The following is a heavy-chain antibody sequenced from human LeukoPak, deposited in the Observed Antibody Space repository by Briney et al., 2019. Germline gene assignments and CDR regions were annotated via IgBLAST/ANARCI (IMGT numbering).Heavy chain of an antibody. J-gene: IGHJ4*02. Sequence: PSETLSLTRTVSGGSISSSSYYWGWIRQPPGKGLEWIGSIYYSGSTYYNPSLKSRVTISVDTSKNQFSLKLNSVTAADTAVYYCARDWYSSTWHDYWGQGTLVTVSS. CDR1: GGSISSSSYY. V-gene: IGHV4-39*07. D-gene: IGHD6-13*01. CDR2: IYYSGST. CDR3: ARDWYSSTWHDY.